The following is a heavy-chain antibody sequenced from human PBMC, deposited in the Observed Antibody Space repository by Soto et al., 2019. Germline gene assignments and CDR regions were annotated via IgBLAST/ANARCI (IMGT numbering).Heavy chain of an antibody. CDR1: GYTFTSYY. CDR3: ARLAARPGWFDP. D-gene: IGHD6-6*01. V-gene: IGHV1-46*03. J-gene: IGHJ5*02. CDR2: INPSGGST. Sequence: QVQLVQSGAEVKKPGASVKVSCKVSGYTFTSYYMHWVRQAPGQGLEWMGIINPSGGSTSYAQKFQGRVTMTRDTSTSTVYMELSSLRSEDTAVYYCARLAARPGWFDPWGQGTLVTVSS.